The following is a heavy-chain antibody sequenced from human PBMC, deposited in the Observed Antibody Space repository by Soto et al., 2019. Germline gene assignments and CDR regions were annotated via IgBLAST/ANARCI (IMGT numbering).Heavy chain of an antibody. CDR3: ARRSAGYDYYYCYGMDV. CDR2: ISAYNGNT. J-gene: IGHJ6*01. Sequence: ASVKVSCKASGYTFTSYGISWVRQAPGQGLEWMGWISAYNGNTNYAQKLQGRVTMTTDTSTSTAYMELRSLRSDDTAVYYCARRSAGYDYYYCYGMDVWGQGTTVTVSS. CDR1: GYTFTSYG. D-gene: IGHD5-12*01. V-gene: IGHV1-18*01.